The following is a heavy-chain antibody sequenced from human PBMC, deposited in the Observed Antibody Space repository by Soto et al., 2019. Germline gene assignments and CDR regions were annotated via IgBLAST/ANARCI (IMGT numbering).Heavy chain of an antibody. D-gene: IGHD6-13*01. CDR1: GFTFSSYG. Sequence: PGGSLRLSCAASGFTFSSYGMHWVRQAPGKGLEWVAVIWYDGSNKYYADSVKGRFTISRDNSKNTLYLQMNSLRAEDTAVYYCARARSSSWYWFDPWGQGTLVTVSS. V-gene: IGHV3-33*01. CDR2: IWYDGSNK. J-gene: IGHJ5*02. CDR3: ARARSSSWYWFDP.